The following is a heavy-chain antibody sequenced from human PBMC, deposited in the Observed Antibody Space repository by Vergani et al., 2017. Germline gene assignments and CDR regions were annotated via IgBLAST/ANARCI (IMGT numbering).Heavy chain of an antibody. CDR3: ATDRWGGGTTLGY. J-gene: IGHJ4*02. Sequence: QVQLVQSGAEVKKPGASVKVSCKVSGYTLTELSMHWVRQAPGKGLEWMGGFDPEDGETIYAQKFQGRVTMTEETSTDTAYMELSSLRSEDTAVYYCATDRWGGGTTLGYWGQGTLVTVSS. CDR2: FDPEDGET. CDR1: GYTLTELS. D-gene: IGHD1-1*01. V-gene: IGHV1-24*01.